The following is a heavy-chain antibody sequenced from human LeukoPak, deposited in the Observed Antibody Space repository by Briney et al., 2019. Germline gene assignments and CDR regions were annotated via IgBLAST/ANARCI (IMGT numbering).Heavy chain of an antibody. CDR2: TYYRSKWYN. D-gene: IGHD3-10*01. V-gene: IGHV6-1*01. J-gene: IGHJ4*02. CDR3: ARDRHYGSGRAGVFDY. Sequence: SQTLSLTCAISGDSVSINSAAWNWVRQSPSRGLEWLGSTYYRSKWYNDYAVSVKSRITITPDTSKNQFSLQLNSVTPEDTAVYYCARDRHYGSGRAGVFDYWGQGTLVTVSS. CDR1: GDSVSINSAA.